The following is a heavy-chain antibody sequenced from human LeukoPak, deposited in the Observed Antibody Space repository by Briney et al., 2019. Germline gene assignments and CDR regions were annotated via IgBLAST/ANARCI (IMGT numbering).Heavy chain of an antibody. CDR3: ARHPSGKMWLQQGGWFDP. J-gene: IGHJ5*02. Sequence: SETLSLTCTVSGGSISSISYYWGWIRQPPGKGLEWIGSMYHNGSTYYNPSLKSRVTISVDTSKNQFSLKLTSVTAADTAVYYCARHPSGKMWLQQGGWFDPWGQGTLVTVSS. V-gene: IGHV4-39*01. CDR2: MYHNGST. CDR1: GGSISSISYY. D-gene: IGHD5-24*01.